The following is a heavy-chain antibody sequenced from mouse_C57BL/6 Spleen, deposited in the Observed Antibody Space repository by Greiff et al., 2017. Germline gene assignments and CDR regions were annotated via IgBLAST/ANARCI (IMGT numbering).Heavy chain of an antibody. J-gene: IGHJ4*01. Sequence: QVHVKQPGAELVKPGASVKLSCKASGYTFTSYWMHWVKQRPGRGLEWIGRIDPNSGGTKYNEKFKDKATLTADKSSSTAYMQLSSLTYEDSAVYYCARRDLLGAMDYWGQGTSVTVSS. D-gene: IGHD2-1*01. CDR3: ARRDLLGAMDY. V-gene: IGHV1-62-3*01. CDR1: GYTFTSYW. CDR2: IDPNSGGT.